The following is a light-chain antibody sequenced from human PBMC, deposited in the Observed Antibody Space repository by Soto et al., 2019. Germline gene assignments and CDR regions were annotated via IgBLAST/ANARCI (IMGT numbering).Light chain of an antibody. CDR2: TNN. Sequence: QSVLNQPPSASGTPGQRVTISCSGSSSNIGTSTVNWYQQLPGTAPKLLIYTNNQRPSGVPDRFSGSKSGTSASLAISGHQSEDEADYYCAAWDDSLNGHVFGTGTKVTVL. J-gene: IGLJ1*01. CDR1: SSNIGTST. V-gene: IGLV1-44*01. CDR3: AAWDDSLNGHV.